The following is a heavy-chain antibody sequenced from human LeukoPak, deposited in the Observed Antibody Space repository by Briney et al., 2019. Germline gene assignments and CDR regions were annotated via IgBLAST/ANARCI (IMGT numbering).Heavy chain of an antibody. Sequence: SETLSLTCTVSGGSISSSSYYWGWIRQPPGKGLEWIGSIYYSGSTYYNPSLKSRVTISVDTSKNQFSLELSSVTAADTAVYYCARDQRSGTAMVNYYYYGMDVWGQGTTVTVSS. CDR1: GGSISSSSYY. CDR3: ARDQRSGTAMVNYYYYGMDV. D-gene: IGHD5-18*01. CDR2: IYYSGST. V-gene: IGHV4-39*07. J-gene: IGHJ6*02.